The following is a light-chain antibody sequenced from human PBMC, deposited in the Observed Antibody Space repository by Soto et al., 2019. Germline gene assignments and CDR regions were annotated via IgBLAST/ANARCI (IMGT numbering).Light chain of an antibody. Sequence: EIVMTQSPATLSVSPGQRATLSCRASQSVVSNLAWYQQKPGQAPRLLIYGASTRAAGVPVRLSGSGSGTQFTLTISSLQAQDVAVYYCQHYNNWPPYTFGQGTKLEIK. V-gene: IGKV3-15*01. CDR3: QHYNNWPPYT. J-gene: IGKJ2*01. CDR1: QSVVSN. CDR2: GAS.